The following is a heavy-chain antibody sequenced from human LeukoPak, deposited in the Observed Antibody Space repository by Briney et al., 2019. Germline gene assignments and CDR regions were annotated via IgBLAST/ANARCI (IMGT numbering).Heavy chain of an antibody. CDR3: AIPIREYSYGYRDY. D-gene: IGHD5-18*01. CDR1: GFTLSNYW. CDR2: IHQDGISK. V-gene: IGHV3-7*03. J-gene: IGHJ4*02. Sequence: PGGSLRLSCSASGFTLSNYWMSWVRQAPGKGLEWVANIHQDGISKYYVDSVKGRFTISRDNSKNTLYVQMNSLRAEDTAVYYCAIPIREYSYGYRDYWGQGTLVTVSS.